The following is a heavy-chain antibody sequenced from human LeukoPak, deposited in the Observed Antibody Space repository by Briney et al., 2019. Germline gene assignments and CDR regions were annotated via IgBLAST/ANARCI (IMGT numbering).Heavy chain of an antibody. CDR2: ISYDGTIT. Sequence: LPGRSLRLSCAASGFTLSSYAMHWVRQAPGKGLEWVAVISYDGTITYYADSVKGRFTNSRDNPKNTLYLQLNSLRAEDTAIYYCARDSTYYYDSGSSGPHYFDSWGQGTLVTVSS. V-gene: IGHV3-30*01. CDR3: ARDSTYYYDSGSSGPHYFDS. D-gene: IGHD3-10*01. J-gene: IGHJ4*02. CDR1: GFTLSSYA.